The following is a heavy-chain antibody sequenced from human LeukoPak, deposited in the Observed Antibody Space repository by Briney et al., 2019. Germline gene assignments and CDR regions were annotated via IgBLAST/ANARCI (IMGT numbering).Heavy chain of an antibody. Sequence: SVKVSCKASGGTFSNYAISWVRQAPGQGLEWMGGIIPLFGTANYAQKFQGRVTITTDESTSTAYMELSSLRSEDTAVYYCARSYGSGSYSLYYYYYMDVWGKGTTATVSS. CDR1: GGTFSNYA. CDR2: IIPLFGTA. V-gene: IGHV1-69*05. CDR3: ARSYGSGSYSLYYYYYMDV. D-gene: IGHD3-10*01. J-gene: IGHJ6*03.